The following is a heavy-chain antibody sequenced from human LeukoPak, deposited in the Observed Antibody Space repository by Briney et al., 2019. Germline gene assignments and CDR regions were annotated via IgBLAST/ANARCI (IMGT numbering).Heavy chain of an antibody. J-gene: IGHJ4*02. V-gene: IGHV4-4*07. CDR1: GGSISSYY. CDR2: FHTSGST. D-gene: IGHD3-22*01. Sequence: SETLSLTCTVSGGSISSYYWSWIRQPAGKGLEWIGRFHTSGSTNYNPSLKSRGTMSVDTSKNQFSLKLSSVTAADTAVYYCARDRYYYDSSGYYALDYWGQGTLVTVSS. CDR3: ARDRYYYDSSGYYALDY.